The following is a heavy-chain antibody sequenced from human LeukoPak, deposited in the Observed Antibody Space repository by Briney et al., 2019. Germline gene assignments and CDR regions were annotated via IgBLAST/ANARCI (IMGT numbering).Heavy chain of an antibody. CDR1: GGSISSGSYY. CDR3: ARAEYSGSYGEGVDY. V-gene: IGHV4-61*02. CDR2: IYTSGST. D-gene: IGHD1-26*01. Sequence: SETPSLTCTVSGGSISSGSYYWSWIRQPAGKGLEWIGRIYTSGSTNYSPSLKSRVTISVATSKNQFSLKLSSVTAADTAVYYCARAEYSGSYGEGVDYWGQGTLVTVSS. J-gene: IGHJ4*02.